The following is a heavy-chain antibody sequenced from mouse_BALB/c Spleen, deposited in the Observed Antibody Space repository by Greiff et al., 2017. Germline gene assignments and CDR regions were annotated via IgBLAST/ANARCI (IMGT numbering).Heavy chain of an antibody. CDR1: GFTFSDYY. CDR3: ARAGYGNYGFAY. D-gene: IGHD2-10*02. V-gene: IGHV5-4*02. Sequence: EVKLVESGGGLVKPGGSLKLSCAASGFTFSDYYMYWVRQTPEKRLEWVATISDGGSYTYYPDSVKGRFTISRDNAKNNLYLQMSSLKSEDTAMYYCARAGYGNYGFAYWGQGTLVTVSA. CDR2: ISDGGSYT. J-gene: IGHJ3*01.